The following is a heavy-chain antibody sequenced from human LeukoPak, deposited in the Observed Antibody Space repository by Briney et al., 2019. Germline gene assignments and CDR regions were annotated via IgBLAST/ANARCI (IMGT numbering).Heavy chain of an antibody. V-gene: IGHV3-23*01. Sequence: GGSLRLSCAASGFTFDSYAMSWVRQAPGKGLEWVSGISGGGGSTYYADSVRGRFTISRDNSENTLYLQMNSLRAEDTAVYYCAKDWASGNYFDYWGQGTLVTVSS. CDR2: ISGGGGST. CDR1: GFTFDSYA. J-gene: IGHJ4*02. D-gene: IGHD1-14*01. CDR3: AKDWASGNYFDY.